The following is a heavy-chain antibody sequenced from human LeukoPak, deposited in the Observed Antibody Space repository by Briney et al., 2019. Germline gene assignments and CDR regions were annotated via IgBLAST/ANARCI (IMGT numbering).Heavy chain of an antibody. CDR3: ARLGDFWSGSYFDY. V-gene: IGHV4-39*01. J-gene: IGHJ4*02. CDR2: IYYSGST. CDR1: GGSISSSSYY. D-gene: IGHD3-3*01. Sequence: SSETLSLTCTVSGGSISSSSYYWGWIRQPPGKGLEWIGSIYYSGSTYYNPSLKSRVTISVDTSKNQFSLKLSSVTAADTAVYYCARLGDFWSGSYFDYWGQGTLVTVSS.